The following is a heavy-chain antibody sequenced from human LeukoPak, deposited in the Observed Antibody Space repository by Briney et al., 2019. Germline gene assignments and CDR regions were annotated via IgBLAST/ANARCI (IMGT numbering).Heavy chain of an antibody. CDR3: ARVGCSSTSCSPNWFDP. Sequence: GASVKVSCKASGYTFTSYYMHWVRQAPGQGLEWMGIINPSGGSTSYAQKFQGRVTITADESTSTAYMELSSLRSEDTAVYYCARVGCSSTSCSPNWFDPWGQGTLVTVSS. V-gene: IGHV1-46*01. CDR2: INPSGGST. CDR1: GYTFTSYY. J-gene: IGHJ5*02. D-gene: IGHD2-2*01.